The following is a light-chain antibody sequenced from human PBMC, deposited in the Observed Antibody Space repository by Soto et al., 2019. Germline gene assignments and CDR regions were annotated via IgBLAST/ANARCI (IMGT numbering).Light chain of an antibody. J-gene: IGKJ4*01. V-gene: IGKV3-20*01. Sequence: EIVLTQSPGTLSLSPGERATLSCRASQSVSSSYLAWYQQKPGQAPRLLIYGASSRATGIPDRFSGSGSGTDFTLTISRLEPEDFAVYYGEQYDISPLTFGGGTNVEIK. CDR3: EQYDISPLT. CDR2: GAS. CDR1: QSVSSSY.